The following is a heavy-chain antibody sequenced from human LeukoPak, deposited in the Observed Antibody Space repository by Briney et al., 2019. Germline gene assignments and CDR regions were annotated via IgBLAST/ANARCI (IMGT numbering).Heavy chain of an antibody. CDR2: INPNSGGT. V-gene: IGHV1-2*02. Sequence: ASVTVSCTASGYTLTGHYMHWVRQAPGQGLEWMGWINPNSGGTNYAQKFRGRVTMTRDTSFNTAYMEVSRLRSDDTAVYYCASVVRGVTTGYWGQGTLVTVSS. CDR3: ASVVRGVTTGY. CDR1: GYTLTGHY. J-gene: IGHJ4*02. D-gene: IGHD3-10*01.